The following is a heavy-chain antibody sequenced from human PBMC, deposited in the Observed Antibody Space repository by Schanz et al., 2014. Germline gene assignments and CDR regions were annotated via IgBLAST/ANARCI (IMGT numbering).Heavy chain of an antibody. CDR2: ISYDGSNK. CDR3: ARFGVGPNDAFDI. Sequence: QVQLVESGGGVVQPGRSLRLSCAASGFTFRSYGMHWVRQAPGKGLEWVALISYDGSNKYYADSVKGRFTISRDSSKNTLYLQMNSLRAEDTAVYYCARFGVGPNDAFDIWGQGTMVTVSS. CDR1: GFTFRSYG. V-gene: IGHV3-30*03. D-gene: IGHD2-2*01. J-gene: IGHJ3*02.